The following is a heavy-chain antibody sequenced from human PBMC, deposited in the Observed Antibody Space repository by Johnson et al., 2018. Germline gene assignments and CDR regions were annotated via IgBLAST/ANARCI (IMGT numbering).Heavy chain of an antibody. CDR3: VKDIAAAGHDAFDK. CDR1: GFTFDDHA. J-gene: IGHJ3*02. CDR2: ISWNGVRT. Sequence: LVESGGGIVQPGRSLRLSCVASGFTFDDHAMHWVRQVPGQGLEWISYISWNGVRTNYADSVKGRFSISRDNDKKSTFLQMTSLRPDDTALYYCVKDIAAAGHDAFDKGGLGTMVIVSS. V-gene: IGHV3-9*01. D-gene: IGHD6-13*01.